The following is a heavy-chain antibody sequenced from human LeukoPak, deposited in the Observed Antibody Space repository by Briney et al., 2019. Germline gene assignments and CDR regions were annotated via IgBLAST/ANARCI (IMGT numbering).Heavy chain of an antibody. Sequence: GASVKVSCKASGYTFTSYYMHWVRQAPGQGLEWMGIINPSGGKTIYAQRFQGRVTMTRDTSTSTVYMELSSLRSEDTAVYYCARDSRSWSVDYWGRGTLVTVSS. D-gene: IGHD6-13*01. CDR3: ARDSRSWSVDY. J-gene: IGHJ4*02. CDR1: GYTFTSYY. CDR2: INPSGGKT. V-gene: IGHV1-46*01.